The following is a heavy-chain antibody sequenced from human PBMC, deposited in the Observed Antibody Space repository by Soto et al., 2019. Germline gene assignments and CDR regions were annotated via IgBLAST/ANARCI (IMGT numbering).Heavy chain of an antibody. V-gene: IGHV4-61*08. CDR3: ARIPVDTSMIYWLDP. Sequence: LSLTCTVSGGSVSSGDYYWSWIRQPPGKGLEWIGYIYYSGNTNYNPSLKSRVIISVDTSKNLFSLKLTSVTAADTAVYYCARIPVDTSMIYWLDPWGQGTLVTVS. CDR2: IYYSGNT. CDR1: GGSVSSGDYY. D-gene: IGHD5-18*01. J-gene: IGHJ5*02.